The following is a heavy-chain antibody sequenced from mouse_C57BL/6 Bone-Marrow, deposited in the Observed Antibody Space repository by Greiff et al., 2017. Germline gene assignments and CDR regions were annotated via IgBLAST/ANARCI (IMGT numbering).Heavy chain of an antibody. CDR2: IYPGSGST. CDR3: ARVGSSYQYYFDY. J-gene: IGHJ2*01. CDR1: GYTFTSYW. D-gene: IGHD1-1*01. Sequence: QVQLQQPGAELVKPGASVKMSCKAFGYTFTSYWITWVKQRPGQGLEWIGDIYPGSGSTNYNEKFKSKATLTVDTSSSTAYMQLSSLTSEDSAVYYCARVGSSYQYYFDYWGQGTTLTVSS. V-gene: IGHV1-55*01.